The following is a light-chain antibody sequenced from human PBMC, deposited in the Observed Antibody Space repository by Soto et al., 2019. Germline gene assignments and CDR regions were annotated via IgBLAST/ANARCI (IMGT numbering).Light chain of an antibody. CDR1: QSVSSY. CDR3: QQRSNWPPFT. V-gene: IGKV3-11*01. CDR2: DAS. Sequence: EIVLTQSPATLSLSPGERATLSCRASQSVSSYLAWYQQKPGQAPRLLIYDASNRATGIPARFSGSGSGTDFTLTISSLEPEDVAGYYCQQRSNWPPFTFGGGTKVEIK. J-gene: IGKJ4*01.